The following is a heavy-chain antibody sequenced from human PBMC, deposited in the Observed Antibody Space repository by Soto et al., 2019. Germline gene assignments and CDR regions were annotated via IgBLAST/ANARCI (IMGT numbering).Heavy chain of an antibody. Sequence: VGSLRLSCAASGFTFSGYGMPWVRQAPGKGLEWVAVISYDGSSKYYADSVKGRFTISRDNSKNTLYLQMNSLRAEDTAVYYCAKDRGEVDPPTYGMDDWGQGTTVTVSS. CDR2: ISYDGSSK. V-gene: IGHV3-30*18. CDR3: AKDRGEVDPPTYGMDD. CDR1: GFTFSGYG. D-gene: IGHD1-26*01. J-gene: IGHJ6*02.